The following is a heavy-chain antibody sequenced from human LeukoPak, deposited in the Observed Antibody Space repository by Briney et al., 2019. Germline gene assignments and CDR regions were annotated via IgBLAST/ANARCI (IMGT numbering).Heavy chain of an antibody. D-gene: IGHD2-21*01. Sequence: GGSLRLSCAASGFTFSSYVMHWVRQSPGKGLEWVAFIRYDGSNKYYADSVKGRFTISRDNSKNILYLQMNSLRAEDTAVYYCAKDWEAYCGGSCSSAFDYWGQGILVTVSS. J-gene: IGHJ4*02. V-gene: IGHV3-30*02. CDR2: IRYDGSNK. CDR1: GFTFSSYV. CDR3: AKDWEAYCGGSCSSAFDY.